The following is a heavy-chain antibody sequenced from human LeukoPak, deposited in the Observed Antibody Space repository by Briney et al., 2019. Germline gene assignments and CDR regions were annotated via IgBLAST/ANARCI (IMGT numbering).Heavy chain of an antibody. J-gene: IGHJ4*02. D-gene: IGHD1-26*01. Sequence: ASVKVSCKASGYTFTSYDINWVRQAPGQGLEWMGIINPSGGSTSYAQKFQGRVTMTRDTSTSTVYMELSSLRSEDTAVYYCARPYSGSYGYFDYWGQGTLVTVSS. CDR1: GYTFTSYD. CDR2: INPSGGST. V-gene: IGHV1-46*01. CDR3: ARPYSGSYGYFDY.